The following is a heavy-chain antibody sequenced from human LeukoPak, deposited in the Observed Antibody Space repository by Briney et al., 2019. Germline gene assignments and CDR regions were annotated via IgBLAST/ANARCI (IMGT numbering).Heavy chain of an antibody. D-gene: IGHD6-13*01. CDR3: ARHIPGRAAAGIQYYYYMDV. V-gene: IGHV5-51*01. Sequence: GESLKISCKGSGYSFTSYWIGWVRQMPGKGLEWMGIIYPGDSDTRYSPSFQGQVTISADKSISTAYLQWSSLKASDTAMYYCARHIPGRAAAGIQYYYYMDVWGKGTTVTVSS. CDR2: IYPGDSDT. CDR1: GYSFTSYW. J-gene: IGHJ6*03.